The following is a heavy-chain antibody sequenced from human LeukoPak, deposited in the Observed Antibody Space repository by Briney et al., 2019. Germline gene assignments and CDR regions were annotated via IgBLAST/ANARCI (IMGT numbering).Heavy chain of an antibody. CDR2: ISGSGGST. Sequence: GGSLRLSCAASGFTFGSYAMSWVRQAPGKGLEWVSSISGSGGSTYYADSVKGRFTISRDNSKNTLYLQMNSLRAEDTAVYYCAKDDTLNWFDPWGQGTLVTVSS. CDR1: GFTFGSYA. J-gene: IGHJ5*02. CDR3: AKDDTLNWFDP. V-gene: IGHV3-23*01. D-gene: IGHD2/OR15-2a*01.